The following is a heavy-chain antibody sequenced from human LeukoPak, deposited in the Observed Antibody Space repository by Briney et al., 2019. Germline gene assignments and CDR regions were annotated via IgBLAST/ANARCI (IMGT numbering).Heavy chain of an antibody. Sequence: SQTLSLTXTVSDGSFSSGDYYWSWIRQPPGEGLEWIGYIDYSGSTYYNPSLKSRVTISVDTSKNQFSLKLSSVTAADTAVYYCARVGRWLPDNWFDPWGQGTLVTVSS. V-gene: IGHV4-30-4*08. CDR1: DGSFSSGDYY. CDR2: IDYSGST. J-gene: IGHJ5*02. D-gene: IGHD5-24*01. CDR3: ARVGRWLPDNWFDP.